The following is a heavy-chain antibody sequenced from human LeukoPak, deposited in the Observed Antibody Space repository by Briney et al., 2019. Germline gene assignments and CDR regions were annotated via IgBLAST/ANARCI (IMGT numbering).Heavy chain of an antibody. V-gene: IGHV4-39*07. CDR2: FYYSGST. Sequence: SETLSLTCTVSGGSIRSSTHYWGWIRQPPGKGLKWIGSFYYSGSTYYNPSLKSRVTISVDTSKNQFSLKLSSVTAADTAVYYCARDAKEILWIGEDYYYYGMDVWGQGTTVTVSS. D-gene: IGHD3-10*01. CDR1: GGSIRSSTHY. CDR3: ARDAKEILWIGEDYYYYGMDV. J-gene: IGHJ6*02.